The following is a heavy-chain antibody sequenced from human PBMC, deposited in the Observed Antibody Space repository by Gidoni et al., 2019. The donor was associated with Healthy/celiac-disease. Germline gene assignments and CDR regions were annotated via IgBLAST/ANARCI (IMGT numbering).Heavy chain of an antibody. CDR3: ARDSFDPLRGVGEGAFDI. CDR1: GGTFSSSA. J-gene: IGHJ3*02. D-gene: IGHD3-10*01. Sequence: QVQLVQSGAEVKKPGSSVKVSCKASGGTFSSSAISWVLQAPGQGLEWMGGIIPIFGTANYAQKFQGRVTITADESTSTAYMELSSLRSEDTAVYYCARDSFDPLRGVGEGAFDIWGQGTMVTVSS. CDR2: IIPIFGTA. V-gene: IGHV1-69*01.